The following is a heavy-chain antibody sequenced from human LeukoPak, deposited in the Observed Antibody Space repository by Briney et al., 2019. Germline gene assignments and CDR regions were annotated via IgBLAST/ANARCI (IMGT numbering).Heavy chain of an antibody. CDR1: GFTFNFA. CDR2: ISYDGSNK. CDR3: ARDPMAMIRGVNDY. D-gene: IGHD3-10*01. J-gene: IGHJ4*02. V-gene: IGHV3-30*04. Sequence: GRSLRLSCAASGFTFNFAMHWVRQAPGKGLEWVADISYDGSNKYYADSVKGRFSISRDNSKNMLYLQMNSLRTEDTAVYYCARDPMAMIRGVNDYWGQGTLVTVSS.